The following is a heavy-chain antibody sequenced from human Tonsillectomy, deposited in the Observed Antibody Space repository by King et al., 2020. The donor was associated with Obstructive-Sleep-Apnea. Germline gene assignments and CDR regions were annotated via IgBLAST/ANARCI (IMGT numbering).Heavy chain of an antibody. CDR3: AREGISDCGGDCPFDY. D-gene: IGHD2-21*02. V-gene: IGHV3-7*01. J-gene: IGHJ4*02. Sequence: VQLVESGGGLVQPGESLRLSCAASGFTFSSYCMSWVRQAPGKGLELVAHIKGNGSETYYVDSVRGRLTISSENAKNSRVLQMNSLSAEDTAVYYCAREGISDCGGDCPFDYWGQGSLVTVSS. CDR2: IKGNGSET. CDR1: GFTFSSYC.